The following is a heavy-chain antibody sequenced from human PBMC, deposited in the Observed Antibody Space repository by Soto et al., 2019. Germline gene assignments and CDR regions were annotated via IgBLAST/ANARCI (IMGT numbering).Heavy chain of an antibody. V-gene: IGHV3-72*01. Sequence: GGSLRLSCAASGFTFSDHYMDWVRQAPGKGLEWVGRTRNKANSYTTEYAASVKGRFTISRDDSKNSLYLQMNSLKTEDTAVYYCARAHYYDSSDDYWGQGTLVTVSS. J-gene: IGHJ4*02. CDR3: ARAHYYDSSDDY. CDR1: GFTFSDHY. CDR2: TRNKANSYTT. D-gene: IGHD3-22*01.